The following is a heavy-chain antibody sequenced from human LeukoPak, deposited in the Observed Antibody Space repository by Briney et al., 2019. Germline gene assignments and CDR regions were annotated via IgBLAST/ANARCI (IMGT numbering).Heavy chain of an antibody. CDR3: ARVMSASVWRSYGSYYYYYYMDI. CDR1: GFTFSSYW. V-gene: IGHV3-7*01. D-gene: IGHD3-16*01. CDR2: IKQDGSEK. Sequence: GGSLRLSCATSGFTFSSYWMSWVRQAPGKGLEWVANIKQDGSEKYSVDSVKGRFTISRDNAKNSLYMQMNSLRAEDSAVYYCARVMSASVWRSYGSYYYYYYMDIWGRGTTVTVSS. J-gene: IGHJ6*03.